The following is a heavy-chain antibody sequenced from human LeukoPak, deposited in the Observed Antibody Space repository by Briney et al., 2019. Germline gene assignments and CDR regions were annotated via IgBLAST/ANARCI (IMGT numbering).Heavy chain of an antibody. CDR2: IYYRGST. CDR3: ARALGHYYESSGYPQPDY. CDR1: GGSISSYY. Sequence: KPSETLSLTCTVSGGSISSYYWSWIRQPPGKGLEWIGYIYYRGSTNYNPSLKSRVTISVDTSKNQFSLKLSSVTAADTAVYYCARALGHYYESSGYPQPDYWGQGTLVTVSS. D-gene: IGHD3-22*01. J-gene: IGHJ4*02. V-gene: IGHV4-59*01.